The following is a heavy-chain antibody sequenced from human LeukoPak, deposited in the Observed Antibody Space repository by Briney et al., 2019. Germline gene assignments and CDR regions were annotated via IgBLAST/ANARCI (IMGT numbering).Heavy chain of an antibody. D-gene: IGHD3-22*01. Sequence: GGSLRLSCAASGFTFSSYSMNWVRQAPGPGQELVSSISSSSSYIYYADSVKGRFTISRDNAKNSLYLQTNSLRAEDTAVYYCARDFRPGNYDSRDWFDPWGQGTLVTVSS. J-gene: IGHJ5*02. CDR1: GFTFSSYS. CDR2: ISSSSSYI. CDR3: ARDFRPGNYDSRDWFDP. V-gene: IGHV3-21*01.